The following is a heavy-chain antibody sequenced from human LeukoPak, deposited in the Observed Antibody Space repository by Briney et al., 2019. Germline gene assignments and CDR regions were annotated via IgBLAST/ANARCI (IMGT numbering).Heavy chain of an antibody. CDR2: INSDGSST. V-gene: IGHV3-74*01. CDR1: GFTFSSYW. CDR3: AREGSSSFLPFDY. D-gene: IGHD6-6*01. J-gene: IGHJ4*02. Sequence: GGSLRLSCAASGFTFSSYWMHWVRQAPGKGLVWVSRINSDGSSTSYADSVKGRFTISRDNAKNTLYPQMNSLRAEDTAVYYCAREGSSSFLPFDYWGQGTLVTVSS.